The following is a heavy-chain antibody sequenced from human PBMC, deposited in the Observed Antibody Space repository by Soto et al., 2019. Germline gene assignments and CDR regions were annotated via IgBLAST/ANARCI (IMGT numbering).Heavy chain of an antibody. Sequence: EVQLLESGGGLAQPGGSLRLSCAASGFTFSSYAMSWARQAPGKGLEWVSTISGSGDRTYYADSVKGRFTISRDDSKNTLYLQMNSLRDEDTAVYYCAKDRAFDYDSGSPVFDYWGQGALVTVSS. CDR1: GFTFSSYA. CDR3: AKDRAFDYDSGSPVFDY. V-gene: IGHV3-23*01. CDR2: ISGSGDRT. D-gene: IGHD3-10*01. J-gene: IGHJ4*02.